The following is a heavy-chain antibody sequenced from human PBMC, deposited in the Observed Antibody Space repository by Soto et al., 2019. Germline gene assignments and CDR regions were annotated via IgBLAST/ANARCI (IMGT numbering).Heavy chain of an antibody. V-gene: IGHV4-34*01. CDR2: INDSGNI. CDR3: ARGLIVWFGELSRRGGYYYYMDV. J-gene: IGHJ6*03. D-gene: IGHD3-10*01. CDR1: GGSFSGYQ. Sequence: QVQLQQWGAGLLKPSETLSLTCAVYGGSFSGYQWSWIRQTPGKGLEWIGEINDSGNINYNPSLKSRVTILVDTAKKQISLKLSSVTAADTAVYYCARGLIVWFGELSRRGGYYYYMDVWGKVTTVTVSS.